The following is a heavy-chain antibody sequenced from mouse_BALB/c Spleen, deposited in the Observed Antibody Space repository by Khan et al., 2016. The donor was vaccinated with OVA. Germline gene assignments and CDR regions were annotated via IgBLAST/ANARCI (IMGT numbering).Heavy chain of an antibody. V-gene: IGHV2-6-5*01. CDR3: AKGVWSYYYTLDY. CDR1: GFSLSDYG. J-gene: IGHJ4*01. Sequence: QVQLKESGPGLVAPSQNLSITCTVSGFSLSDYGVSWIRQPPGKGLEWLGVIWGGGSTYYNSALNSRLSISKDNSKSQVFLKMISLQSDDTAMFYCAKGVWSYYYTLDYWGQGTTVTVSS. CDR2: IWGGGST.